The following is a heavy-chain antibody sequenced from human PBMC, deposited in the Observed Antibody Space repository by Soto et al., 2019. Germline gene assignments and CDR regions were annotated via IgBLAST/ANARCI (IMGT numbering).Heavy chain of an antibody. CDR3: ARVANGVVAPAATYYFDY. CDR1: GFNFNDHW. Sequence: GGSLRLSCAASGFNFNDHWMTWVRQAPGKGLEWVANIKKDGSGTYYVDSVKGRFTISRDNANNSLSLQMNSLRADDMAVYYCARVANGVVAPAATYYFDYWGQGALVTVSS. CDR2: IKKDGSGT. J-gene: IGHJ4*02. D-gene: IGHD2-2*01. V-gene: IGHV3-7*03.